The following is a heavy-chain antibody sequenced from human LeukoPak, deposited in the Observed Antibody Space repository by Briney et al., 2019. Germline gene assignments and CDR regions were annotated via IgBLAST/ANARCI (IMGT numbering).Heavy chain of an antibody. CDR2: INHSGST. D-gene: IGHD3-10*01. V-gene: IGHV4-34*01. J-gene: IGHJ4*02. CDR3: ARGLMVRGVIIGE. Sequence: SETLSLTCAVYGGSFSGYYWSWIRQPPGKGLEWIGEINHSGSTNYNPSLKSRVTISVDTSKNQFSLKLSSVTAADMAVYYCARGLMVRGVIIGEWGQGTLVTVSS. CDR1: GGSFSGYY.